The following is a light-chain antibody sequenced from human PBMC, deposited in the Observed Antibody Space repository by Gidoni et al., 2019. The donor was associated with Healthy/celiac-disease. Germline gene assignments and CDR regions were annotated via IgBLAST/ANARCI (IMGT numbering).Light chain of an antibody. Sequence: QSVLTQPPSASGPPGQRVTISCSGSSSNIGSNTVSWYQQLPGTAPKVLISSNNQRPSGVPDRISGSKSGTSASLAISGLQSEDEADYYCAAWDDRMNGWVFGGGTKLTVL. V-gene: IGLV1-44*01. CDR3: AAWDDRMNGWV. CDR1: SSNIGSNT. CDR2: SNN. J-gene: IGLJ3*02.